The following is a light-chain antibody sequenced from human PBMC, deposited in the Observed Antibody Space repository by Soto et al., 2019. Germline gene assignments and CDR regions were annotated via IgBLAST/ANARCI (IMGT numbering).Light chain of an antibody. CDR3: QQGDSAPFT. V-gene: IGKV1-39*01. CDR1: QSTRNN. CDR2: AAS. Sequence: DIQMTQSTSSLSASVGDRVTITCRPSQSTRNNLNWYQQKPGKAPNLLIYAASSLPSGVPSRFSGSGSGTDFTLTISSLQPEDFATYYCQQGDSAPFTFGQGTKVDIK. J-gene: IGKJ2*01.